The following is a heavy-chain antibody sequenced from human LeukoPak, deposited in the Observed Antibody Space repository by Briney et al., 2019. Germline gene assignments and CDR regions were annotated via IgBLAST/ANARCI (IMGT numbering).Heavy chain of an antibody. D-gene: IGHD2-2*01. CDR1: GFTVSSYG. Sequence: PGGSLRLSCAASGFTVSSYGMHWVRQAPGKGLEWVAFIRYDGSNKYYADSVKGRFTISRDNSKNTLYLQMNSLRAEDTAVYYCTWEYQPDWGQGTLVTVSS. CDR2: IRYDGSNK. V-gene: IGHV3-30*02. J-gene: IGHJ4*02. CDR3: TWEYQPD.